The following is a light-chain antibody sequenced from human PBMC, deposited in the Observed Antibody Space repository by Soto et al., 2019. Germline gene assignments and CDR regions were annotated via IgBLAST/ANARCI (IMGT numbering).Light chain of an antibody. CDR1: SSDVGGYNS. Sequence: QSALTQPPSASGSPEHSVTISCTGTSSDVGGYNSVSWYQRHPGQAPKLMIYDVIKRPSGVPDRFSGSKSGNTASLTVSGLQADDEADYYCSSYAGRNNFVIFGGGTKLTVL. CDR2: DVI. V-gene: IGLV2-8*01. CDR3: SSYAGRNNFVI. J-gene: IGLJ2*01.